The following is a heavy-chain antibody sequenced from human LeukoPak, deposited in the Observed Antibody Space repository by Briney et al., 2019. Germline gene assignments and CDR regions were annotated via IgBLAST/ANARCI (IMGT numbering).Heavy chain of an antibody. J-gene: IGHJ4*02. D-gene: IGHD3-10*01. CDR2: INPNSGGT. CDR1: GYTFTGYY. Sequence: ASVKVSCKASGYTFTGYYMHWVRQAPGQGLEWMGWINPNSGGTNYAQKFQGRVTMTRDTSISTAYMELSRLRSDDTAMYYCARMGDYGSGSYPFDYWGQGTLVTVSS. V-gene: IGHV1-2*02. CDR3: ARMGDYGSGSYPFDY.